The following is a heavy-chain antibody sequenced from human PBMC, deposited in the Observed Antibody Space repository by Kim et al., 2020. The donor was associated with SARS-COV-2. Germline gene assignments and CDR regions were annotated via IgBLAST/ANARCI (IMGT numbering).Heavy chain of an antibody. J-gene: IGHJ6*02. CDR3: ARGGRYSSGGVDV. V-gene: IGHV1-46*01. Sequence: YSQKFQGRVTMTRDPSTTTVYMDLSSLRSEDTAVYYCARGGRYSSGGVDVWGQGTTVTVSS. D-gene: IGHD5-18*01.